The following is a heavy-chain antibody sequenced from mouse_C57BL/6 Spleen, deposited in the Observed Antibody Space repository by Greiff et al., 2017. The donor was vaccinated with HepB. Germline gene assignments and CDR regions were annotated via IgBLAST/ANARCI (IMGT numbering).Heavy chain of an antibody. V-gene: IGHV1-52*01. CDR3: ARSRFPYAMDY. CDR1: GYTFTSYW. J-gene: IGHJ4*01. Sequence: VQLQQPGAELVRPGSSVKLSCKASGYTFTSYWMHWVKQRPIQGLEWIGNIDPSDSETHYNQKFKDKATLTVDKSSSTAYMQLSSLTSEDSAVYYCARSRFPYAMDYWGQGTSGTVSS. CDR2: IDPSDSET.